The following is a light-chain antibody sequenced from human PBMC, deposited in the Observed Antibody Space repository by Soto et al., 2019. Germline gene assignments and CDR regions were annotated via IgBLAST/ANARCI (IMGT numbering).Light chain of an antibody. CDR1: QGIGND. CDR3: LQDHNYPLT. Sequence: AIQMAQSPSSLSASVGDRVTITCRASQGIGNDVGWFQQKPGKAPKLLIYAAATLQSGVPSRFSGSRSGTDXTXTISSLXPEDFATYYCLQDHNYPLTFGGGTKVEIK. V-gene: IGKV1-6*02. J-gene: IGKJ4*01. CDR2: AAA.